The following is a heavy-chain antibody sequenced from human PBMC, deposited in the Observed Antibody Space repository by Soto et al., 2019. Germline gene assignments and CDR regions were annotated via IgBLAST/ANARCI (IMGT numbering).Heavy chain of an antibody. D-gene: IGHD2-15*01. CDR2: IDPSDSYT. J-gene: IGHJ4*02. CDR1: GYSFTSYW. CDR3: ATSLGYCSGGSCYYGGATGFC. V-gene: IGHV5-10-1*01. Sequence: GESLKISCKGSGYSFTSYWISRVRQMPGKGLEWMGRIDPSDSYTYYSPTFQGHVTISADKSISTAYLQWSCLKASDTAMYYCATSLGYCSGGSCYYGGATGFCWGQGTMVTVSS.